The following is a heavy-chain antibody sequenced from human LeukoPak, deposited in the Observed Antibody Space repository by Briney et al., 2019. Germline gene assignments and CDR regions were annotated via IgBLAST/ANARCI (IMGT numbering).Heavy chain of an antibody. D-gene: IGHD3-10*01. Sequence: TSETLSLTCAVYGGSFSGYYWSWIRQPPGKGLEWIGEINHSGSTNYNPSLKSRVTISVDTSKNQFSLKLSSVTAADTALYYCARDRGFMTADYWGQGTLLTVSS. CDR2: INHSGST. J-gene: IGHJ4*02. V-gene: IGHV4-34*01. CDR1: GGSFSGYY. CDR3: ARDRGFMTADY.